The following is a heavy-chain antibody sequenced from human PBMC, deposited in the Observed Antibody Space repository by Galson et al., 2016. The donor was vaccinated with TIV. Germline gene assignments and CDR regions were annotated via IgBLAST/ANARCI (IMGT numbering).Heavy chain of an antibody. CDR2: IYYTGGT. Sequence: ETLSLTCTVSGASMNRGDYYWAWIRQPPGKGLRWIGNIYYTGGTYYNPSLRSRVTISIDTSKNTFSLKLNSVTAADTAIYYCAREAGELVPVDYYYYYIDVWGKGTTVTVSS. CDR3: AREAGELVPVDYYYYYIDV. CDR1: GASMNRGDYY. V-gene: IGHV4-39*07. J-gene: IGHJ6*03. D-gene: IGHD3-16*01.